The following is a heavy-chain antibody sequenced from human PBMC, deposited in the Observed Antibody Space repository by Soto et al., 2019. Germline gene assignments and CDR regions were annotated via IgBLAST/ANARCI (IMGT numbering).Heavy chain of an antibody. CDR2: ISSSSSTI. Sequence: PGGSLRLSCAASGFTFSSYSMNWVRQAPGKGLEWVSYISSSSSTIYYADSVKGRFTISRYNAKNSLYLQMNSLRAEDTAVYYCARPVTTFSNTDVWGKGTTVTVSS. V-gene: IGHV3-48*01. D-gene: IGHD4-17*01. CDR1: GFTFSSYS. J-gene: IGHJ6*04. CDR3: ARPVTTFSNTDV.